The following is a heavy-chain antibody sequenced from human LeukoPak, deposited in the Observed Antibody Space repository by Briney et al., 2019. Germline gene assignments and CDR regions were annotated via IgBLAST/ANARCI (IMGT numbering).Heavy chain of an antibody. CDR3: AKEYTGTFSPFPSYFDN. D-gene: IGHD1-26*01. CDR2: TSSSDAGT. J-gene: IGHJ4*02. V-gene: IGHV3-23*01. Sequence: GGSLRLSCAASGFSLSSHAMSWVRQAPGKGLEWVSATSSSDAGTYYADSVRGRFTISRDNSKNTLYLQMNSLRAEDTAIYYCAKEYTGTFSPFPSYFDNWGQGTLVTVSS. CDR1: GFSLSSHA.